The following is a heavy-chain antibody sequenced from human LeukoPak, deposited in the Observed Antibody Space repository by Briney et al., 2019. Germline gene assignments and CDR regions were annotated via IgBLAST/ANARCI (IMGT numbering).Heavy chain of an antibody. D-gene: IGHD1-26*01. CDR2: ISGSGGST. CDR1: GFTFSSYA. Sequence: GGSLRLSCAASGFTFSSYAMSWVRQAPGKGLEWVSAISGSGGSTYYADSVKGRFTMSRDNSKNTLYLQMNSLRAEDTAVYYCAKWARWELLSSLYYYYYGMDVWGQGTTVTVSS. V-gene: IGHV3-23*01. CDR3: AKWARWELLSSLYYYYYGMDV. J-gene: IGHJ6*02.